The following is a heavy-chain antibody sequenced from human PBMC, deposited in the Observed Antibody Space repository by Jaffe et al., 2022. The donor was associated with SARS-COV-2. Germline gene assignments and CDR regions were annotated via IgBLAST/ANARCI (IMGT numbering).Heavy chain of an antibody. CDR2: ISGSGGST. Sequence: EVQLLESGGGLVQPGGSLRLSCAASGFTFSSYAMSWVRQAPGKGLEWVSAISGSGGSTYYADSVKGRFTISRDNSKNTLYLQMNSLRAEDTAVYYCAKASVVAAYYYYYGMDVWGQGTTVTVSS. D-gene: IGHD2-15*01. CDR3: AKASVVAAYYYYYGMDV. J-gene: IGHJ6*02. CDR1: GFTFSSYA. V-gene: IGHV3-23*01.